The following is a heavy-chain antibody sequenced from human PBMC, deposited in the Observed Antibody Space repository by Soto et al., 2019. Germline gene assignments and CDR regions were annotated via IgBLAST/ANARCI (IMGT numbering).Heavy chain of an antibody. CDR1: GGSISSSNW. D-gene: IGHD2-2*01. V-gene: IGHV4-4*02. CDR2: IYHSGST. Sequence: QVQLQESGPGLVKPSGTLSLTCAVSGGSISSSNWWSWVRQPPGKGLEWIGEIYHSGSTNYNPSLKSRVTKSVDKCKNQFSLKMSSVTAADTAVYYCARDAQVGSTSWDYYYGMDVWGQRTTVA. J-gene: IGHJ6*02. CDR3: ARDAQVGSTSWDYYYGMDV.